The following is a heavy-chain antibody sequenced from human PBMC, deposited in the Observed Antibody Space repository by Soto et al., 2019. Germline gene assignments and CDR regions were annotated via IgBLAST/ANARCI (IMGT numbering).Heavy chain of an antibody. V-gene: IGHV3-11*01. CDR1: GFTFSDYY. CDR2: ITGSGTTI. Sequence: QVQLVESGGGLVKPGGSLRLSCAASGFTFSDYYMSWIRQAPGKGLEWVSYITGSGTTIYYADSVKGRFTISRDNAHKSMYLQMNSLIGEDTAVYYCGRDQYSDDDGPFDYWGQGTLVTVSS. CDR3: GRDQYSDDDGPFDY. J-gene: IGHJ4*02. D-gene: IGHD5-12*01.